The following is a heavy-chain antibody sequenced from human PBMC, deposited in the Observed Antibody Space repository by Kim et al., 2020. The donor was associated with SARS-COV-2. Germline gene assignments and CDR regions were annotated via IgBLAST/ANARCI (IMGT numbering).Heavy chain of an antibody. D-gene: IGHD2-2*01. V-gene: IGHV3-74*01. J-gene: IGHJ5*02. Sequence: GGSLRLSCTASGFNFSDHWMHGVRQAPGTGPVWVSCIRGDGSTTNYAESVRGRFTVSRDNARNTLYLQMNSLRVEDTAVYYCVSSPGPWGQGTLVTVSS. CDR3: VSSPGP. CDR2: IRGDGSTT. CDR1: GFNFSDHW.